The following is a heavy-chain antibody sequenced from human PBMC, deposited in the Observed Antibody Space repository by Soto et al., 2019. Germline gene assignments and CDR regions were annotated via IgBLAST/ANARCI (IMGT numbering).Heavy chain of an antibody. J-gene: IGHJ4*02. V-gene: IGHV4-59*08. Sequence: QVQLQESGPGLVQPSETLSLTCTVSGGSISSYYWSWIRQPPGKGLEWIGYIYYSGSTNYNPSLKSRVTISVDTSKNQFSLKLNSMTAADTAVYYCARQNYGAGSTYFDYWGQGTLVTVSS. CDR1: GGSISSYY. CDR2: IYYSGST. CDR3: ARQNYGAGSTYFDY. D-gene: IGHD3-10*01.